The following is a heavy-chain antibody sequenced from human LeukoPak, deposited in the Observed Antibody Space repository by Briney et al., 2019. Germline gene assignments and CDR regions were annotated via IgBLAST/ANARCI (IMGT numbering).Heavy chain of an antibody. V-gene: IGHV4-34*01. CDR1: GGSFSGYS. CDR2: ISHSGST. D-gene: IGHD1-7*01. Sequence: SETLSLTCAVYGGSFSGYSWSWIRQPPGKGLEWIGEISHSGSTNYNPSLKSRVTTSVDTSKNQFSLKLNSVTAADTAVYYCARGPNWTYHYWGQGTLVTVSS. CDR3: ARGPNWTYHY. J-gene: IGHJ4*02.